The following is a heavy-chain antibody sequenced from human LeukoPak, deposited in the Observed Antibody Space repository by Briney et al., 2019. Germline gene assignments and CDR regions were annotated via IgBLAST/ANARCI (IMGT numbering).Heavy chain of an antibody. CDR3: ARDFVGYKVGGYFDY. V-gene: IGHV3-48*04. D-gene: IGHD5-24*01. Sequence: GGSLRLSCAAYGFTFSSYSMNWVRHAPGKGLEWVSYISSSRRTIYYADFVKGRSTISRDNAKNSLYLQVNSLRAKDTAVYYCARDFVGYKVGGYFDYWGQGTLVTVSS. CDR2: ISSSRRTI. J-gene: IGHJ4*02. CDR1: GFTFSSYS.